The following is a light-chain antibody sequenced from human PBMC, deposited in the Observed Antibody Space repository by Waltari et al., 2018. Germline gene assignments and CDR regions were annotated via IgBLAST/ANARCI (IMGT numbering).Light chain of an antibody. CDR1: SSDVGSYNL. CDR3: CSYAGSSTVV. J-gene: IGLJ2*01. CDR2: GGT. Sequence: QSALTQPASVSGSPGQSITIPCTGTSSDVGSYNLVSGYQQHPGKAPKLMLYGGTKRPSGVSKSFSGSKSGNTASLTISGLQAEDEADYYCCSYAGSSTVVFGGGTKLTVL. V-gene: IGLV2-23*01.